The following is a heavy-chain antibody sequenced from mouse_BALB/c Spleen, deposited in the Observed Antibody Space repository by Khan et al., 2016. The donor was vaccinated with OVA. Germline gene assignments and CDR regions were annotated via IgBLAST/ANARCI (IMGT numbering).Heavy chain of an antibody. D-gene: IGHD2-14*01. V-gene: IGHV1-26*01. CDR1: GYSFTLYY. Sequence: VQLQQSVPDLVKPGASVKISFKASGYSFTLYYMSWVKQSHGKNLQWIVRVIPNTDNINYNQEFKGKAILTVDKSSNTAYMELRSLTSEDSAVYFCARGYDFFASWGQGTLVTVSA. J-gene: IGHJ3*01. CDR3: ARGYDFFAS. CDR2: VIPNTDNI.